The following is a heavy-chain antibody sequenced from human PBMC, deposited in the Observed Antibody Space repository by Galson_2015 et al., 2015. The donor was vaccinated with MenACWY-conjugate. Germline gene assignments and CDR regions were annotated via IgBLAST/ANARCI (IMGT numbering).Heavy chain of an antibody. CDR3: ARQVMAGSYLFGYYGMDV. V-gene: IGHV5-51*01. CDR2: IYPGDSDT. D-gene: IGHD6-19*01. CDR1: GFSFTSYTYW. J-gene: IGHJ6*02. Sequence: QSGAEVKKPGESLKISCKASGFSFTSYTYWMGWVRQMPGKGPEWMGIIYPGDSDTRYSPSFEGQVIISADKSISTTYLQWNSLRASDTGIYYCARQVMAGSYLFGYYGMDVWGQGTTVTVSS.